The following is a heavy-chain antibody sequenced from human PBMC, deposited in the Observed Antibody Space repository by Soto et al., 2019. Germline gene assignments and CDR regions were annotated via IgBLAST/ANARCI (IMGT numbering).Heavy chain of an antibody. CDR3: ARGRITMVRGVIKSYYSYGMDV. CDR2: INHSGST. V-gene: IGHV4-34*01. CDR1: GGSFSGYY. J-gene: IGHJ6*02. D-gene: IGHD3-10*01. Sequence: PSETLSLTCAVYGGSFSGYYWSWIRQPPGKGLEWIGEINHSGSTNYNPSLKSRVTISVDTSKNQFSLKLSSVTAADTAVYYCARGRITMVRGVIKSYYSYGMDVWGQGTTVTVSS.